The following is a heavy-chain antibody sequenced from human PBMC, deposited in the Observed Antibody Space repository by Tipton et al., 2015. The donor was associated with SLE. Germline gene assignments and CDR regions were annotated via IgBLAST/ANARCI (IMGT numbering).Heavy chain of an antibody. CDR1: GGSFSDYY. Sequence: LRLSCAVYGGSFSDYYWTWIRQPPGKGLEWIGEINHSGSTNYNPSLKSRVNISVDTPKNQFSLKLNSVTAADTAVYYCARGRPRATQAWGGYNYYMDVWGKGTTVTVSS. V-gene: IGHV4-34*01. D-gene: IGHD3-16*01. CDR3: ARGRPRATQAWGGYNYYMDV. J-gene: IGHJ6*03. CDR2: INHSGST.